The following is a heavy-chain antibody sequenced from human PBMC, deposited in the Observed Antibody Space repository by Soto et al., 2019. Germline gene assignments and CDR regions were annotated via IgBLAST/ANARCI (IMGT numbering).Heavy chain of an antibody. CDR3: ARERGGEMDWNDVRPNYYFDY. J-gene: IGHJ4*02. Sequence: QVQLQESGPGLVKPSETLSLTCTVSGGSVSSGSYYWSWIRQSPGKGLEWIGYIYYSGSTNYNPSLKSRVTISVDTSKNQFSLKLSSVTAADTAVYYCARERGGEMDWNDVRPNYYFDYWGQGTLVTVSS. CDR2: IYYSGST. V-gene: IGHV4-61*01. D-gene: IGHD1-1*01. CDR1: GGSVSSGSYY.